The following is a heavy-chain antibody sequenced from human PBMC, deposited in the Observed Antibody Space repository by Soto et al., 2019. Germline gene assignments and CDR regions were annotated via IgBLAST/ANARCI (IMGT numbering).Heavy chain of an antibody. CDR1: GFTFSSYS. CDR2: ISSSSYI. CDR3: ARDDIVVVVAAQYYYYGMDV. D-gene: IGHD2-15*01. J-gene: IGHJ6*02. V-gene: IGHV3-21*01. Sequence: EVQLVESGGGLVKPGGSLRLSCAASGFTFSSYSMNWVRQAPGKGLEWVSSISSSSYIYYADSVKGRFTISRDNAKNSLYLQMNSLRAEDTAVYYCARDDIVVVVAAQYYYYGMDVWGQGTTVTVSS.